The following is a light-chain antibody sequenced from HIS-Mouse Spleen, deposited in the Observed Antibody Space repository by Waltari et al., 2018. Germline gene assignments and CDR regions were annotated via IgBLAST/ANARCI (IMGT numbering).Light chain of an antibody. J-gene: IGLJ1*01. CDR3: QVWDSSSDRV. V-gene: IGLV3-21*02. CDR2: DDS. CDR1: NIGSKS. Sequence: SYVLTQPPSVSVAPGQTARITCGGNNIGSKSVHWYQQKPGQALVLVVDDDSDRHSGIPGRVSCSNSGNTATLTISRVEAGDEADDYRQVWDSSSDRVFGTGTKVTVL.